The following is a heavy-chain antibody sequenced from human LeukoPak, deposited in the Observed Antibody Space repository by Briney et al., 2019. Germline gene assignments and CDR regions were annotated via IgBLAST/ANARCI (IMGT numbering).Heavy chain of an antibody. CDR1: GGSISPYY. V-gene: IGHV4-39*01. Sequence: PSETLSLTCTVSGGSISPYYWSWIRQPPGKGLEWIGSIYYSGSTYYNPSLKSRVTISVDTSKNQFSLKLSSVTAADTAVYYCARRRLSSGAFDYWGQGTLVTVSS. D-gene: IGHD6-19*01. CDR2: IYYSGST. J-gene: IGHJ4*02. CDR3: ARRRLSSGAFDY.